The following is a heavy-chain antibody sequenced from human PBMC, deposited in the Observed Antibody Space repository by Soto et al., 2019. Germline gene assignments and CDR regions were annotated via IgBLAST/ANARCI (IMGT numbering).Heavy chain of an antibody. J-gene: IGHJ6*04. D-gene: IGHD2-21*01. CDR1: GSTFEDYA. CDR3: PKDVTAGGADV. Sequence: EVQLVESGGGLVQPGGSLTLSCVASGSTFEDYAVHWVRQAPGKGLEWVAGIYWGSNRIDYADSVRGRFATSRDNAERSLYSQMNSLTGDDTAFYYCPKDVTAGGADVWGKGTMVTASS. CDR2: IYWGSNRI. V-gene: IGHV3-9*01.